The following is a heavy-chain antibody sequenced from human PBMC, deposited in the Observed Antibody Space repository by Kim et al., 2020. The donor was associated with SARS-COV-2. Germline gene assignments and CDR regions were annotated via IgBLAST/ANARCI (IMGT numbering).Heavy chain of an antibody. CDR1: RGSIGSYY. D-gene: IGHD2-15*01. J-gene: IGHJ4*02. Sequence: SETLSLTCTVSRGSIGSYYWSWFRQLAGKGLEWIGRINTAGSTTYRPSLKSRAPLSIDTSKNQLSLNLNSVTAADTAVFYCARGGAARFALWGQGTLVTV. CDR3: ARGGAARFAL. CDR2: INTAGST. V-gene: IGHV4-4*07.